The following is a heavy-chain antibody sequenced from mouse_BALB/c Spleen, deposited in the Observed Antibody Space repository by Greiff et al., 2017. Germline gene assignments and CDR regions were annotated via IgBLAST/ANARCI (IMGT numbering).Heavy chain of an antibody. V-gene: IGHV5-17*02. CDR1: GFTFSSFG. Sequence: EVMLVESGGGLVQPGGSRKLSCAASGFTFSSFGMHWVRQAPEKGLEWVAYISSGSSTIYYADTVKGRFTISRDNPKNTLFLQMTSLRSEDTAMYYCARWARANVYWGQGTLVTVSA. D-gene: IGHD3-1*01. CDR3: ARWARANVY. J-gene: IGHJ3*01. CDR2: ISSGSSTI.